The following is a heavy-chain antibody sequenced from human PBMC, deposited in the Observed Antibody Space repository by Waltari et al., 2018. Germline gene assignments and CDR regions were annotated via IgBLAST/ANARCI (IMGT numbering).Heavy chain of an antibody. V-gene: IGHV4-31*03. Sequence: QVQLQESGPGLVKPSQTLSLTCTVSGGSISSGGYYWSWIRQHPGKGLEWIGYIYYSGGTYHNPSLRSRVTITVAASKNQFSLRPGSVTAADTAVYYCAGTPRTRGDFKGYFDYWGQGTLVTVSS. CDR2: IYYSGGT. J-gene: IGHJ4*02. CDR3: AGTPRTRGDFKGYFDY. CDR1: GGSISSGGYY. D-gene: IGHD2-2*01.